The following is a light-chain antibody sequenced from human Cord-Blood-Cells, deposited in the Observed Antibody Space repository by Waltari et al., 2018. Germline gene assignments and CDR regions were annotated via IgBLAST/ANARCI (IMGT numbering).Light chain of an antibody. Sequence: EIVMTHSPATLSVSPGERATLSCRASQSVSSNLAWYQQKPGQAPRLLIYGASTRATGIPARFSGSGSGTEFSLTIGSLQSEDFAVYYCQQYKNWPPLTFGGGTKVEIK. CDR2: GAS. CDR3: QQYKNWPPLT. V-gene: IGKV3-15*01. J-gene: IGKJ4*01. CDR1: QSVSSN.